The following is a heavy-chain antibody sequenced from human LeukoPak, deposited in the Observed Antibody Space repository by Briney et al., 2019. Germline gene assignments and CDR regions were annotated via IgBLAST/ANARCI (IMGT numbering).Heavy chain of an antibody. Sequence: GGSLRLSCAASGFTASSNYMSWVRQAPGKGLEWVSVIYSGGSTYYADSVKGRFTISRDNSKNTLYLQMNSLRAEDTAVYYCARDHVGATGWFDPWGQGTLVTVSS. CDR3: ARDHVGATGWFDP. CDR2: IYSGGST. J-gene: IGHJ5*02. V-gene: IGHV3-53*01. D-gene: IGHD1-26*01. CDR1: GFTASSNY.